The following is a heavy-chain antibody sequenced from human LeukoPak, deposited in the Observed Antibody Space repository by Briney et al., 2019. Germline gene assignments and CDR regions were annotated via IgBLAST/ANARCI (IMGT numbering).Heavy chain of an antibody. CDR3: ARNPSKWEPFDH. CDR1: GFTFSNYW. D-gene: IGHD1-26*01. Sequence: GGSLRLSCAASGFTFSNYWMSWVRQAPGKGLEWVANIKQDGSEKYYVDSVKGRFSISRDNAKNSLYLQMNSLRADDTADYYCARNPSKWEPFDHWGQGALVAVSS. J-gene: IGHJ4*02. V-gene: IGHV3-7*01. CDR2: IKQDGSEK.